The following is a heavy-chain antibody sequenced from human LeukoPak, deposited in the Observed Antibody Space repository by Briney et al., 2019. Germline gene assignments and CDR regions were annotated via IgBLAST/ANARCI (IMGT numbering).Heavy chain of an antibody. D-gene: IGHD6-13*01. CDR2: IGSSSAII. CDR1: GFTFSSYS. Sequence: GGSLRLSCAASGFTFSSYSMNWVRQAPGKGLEWVSYIGSSSAIIDYADSVKGRFTISRDNAKNSLYLQMNSLRDEDTAVYYCARGSIPAAGTGDYWGQGTLVTVSS. V-gene: IGHV3-48*02. CDR3: ARGSIPAAGTGDY. J-gene: IGHJ4*02.